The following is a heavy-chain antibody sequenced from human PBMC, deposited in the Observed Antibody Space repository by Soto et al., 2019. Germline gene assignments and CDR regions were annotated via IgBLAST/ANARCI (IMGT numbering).Heavy chain of an antibody. V-gene: IGHV1-2*02. CDR1: GNTFTGYY. D-gene: IGHD6-6*01. CDR3: ARGPGVREYTSGADFDY. Sequence: AASEKVSCKASGNTFTGYYMHWVRQAPGQELEWMGWINPNSGGTKYAQKFQGRVTMTRETSIHPAYIELSRLRPGDTAVYYSARGPGVREYTSGADFDYWSQRTLVTVSS. CDR2: INPNSGGT. J-gene: IGHJ4*02.